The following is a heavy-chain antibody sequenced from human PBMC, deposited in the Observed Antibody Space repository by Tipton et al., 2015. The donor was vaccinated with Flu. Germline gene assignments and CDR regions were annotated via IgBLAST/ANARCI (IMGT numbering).Heavy chain of an antibody. Sequence: TLSLTCTVSGDSIRSSYWSWIRQPPGKGLEWIGYIYYSGTTGYNPSLKSRVTISLDTSKNQFSLKLISVTAADTAVYYCARGVTQGRFFDLWGRGTLVTVSS. J-gene: IGHJ2*01. CDR1: GDSIRSSY. CDR2: IYYSGTT. D-gene: IGHD2-21*02. V-gene: IGHV4-59*12. CDR3: ARGVTQGRFFDL.